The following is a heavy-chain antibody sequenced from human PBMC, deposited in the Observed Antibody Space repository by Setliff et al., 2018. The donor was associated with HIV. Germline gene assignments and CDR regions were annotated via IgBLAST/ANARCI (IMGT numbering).Heavy chain of an antibody. V-gene: IGHV3-7*01. CDR3: ARKLRPGHGVDV. D-gene: IGHD3-10*01. CDR2: IGQDGSEK. CDR1: GFTFWSHS. J-gene: IGHJ6*02. Sequence: GGSLRLSCAASGFTFWSHSMLWVRQAPGKGLEWVANIGQDGSEKNYVDSVKGRFTISRDNAKNSMDLQMNSLRAEGTAIYYCARKLRPGHGVDVWGQGTTVTVSS.